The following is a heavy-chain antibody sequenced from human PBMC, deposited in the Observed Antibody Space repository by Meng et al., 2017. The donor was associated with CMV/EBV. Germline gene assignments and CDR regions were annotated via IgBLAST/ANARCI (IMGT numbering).Heavy chain of an antibody. Sequence: ASVKVSCKASGYTFTSYGISCVRQAPGQGLEWMGWISAYNGNTNYAQKLQGRVTMTTDTSTSTAYMELRSLRSDDTAVYYCARDKGDYCDSSGYSLGSHHGPLDYWGQGTLVTVSS. CDR2: ISAYNGNT. CDR1: GYTFTSYG. CDR3: ARDKGDYCDSSGYSLGSHHGPLDY. J-gene: IGHJ4*02. V-gene: IGHV1-18*01. D-gene: IGHD3-22*01.